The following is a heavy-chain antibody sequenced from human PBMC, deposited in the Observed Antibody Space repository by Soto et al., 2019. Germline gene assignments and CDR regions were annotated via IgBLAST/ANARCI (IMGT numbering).Heavy chain of an antibody. CDR1: GFTFSSYA. CDR2: ISYDGSNK. Sequence: QVQLVESGGGVVQPGRSLRLSCAASGFTFSSYAMHWVRQAPGKGLEWVAVISYDGSNKYYADSVKGRFTISRDNSKNTLYLQMNSRRAEYTAVYYCARDTYGSGSYYNVGWFDPWGQGTLVTVSS. CDR3: ARDTYGSGSYYNVGWFDP. V-gene: IGHV3-30-3*01. J-gene: IGHJ5*02. D-gene: IGHD3-10*01.